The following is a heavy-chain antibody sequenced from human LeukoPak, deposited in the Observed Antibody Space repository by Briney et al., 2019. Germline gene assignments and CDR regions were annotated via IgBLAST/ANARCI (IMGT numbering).Heavy chain of an antibody. CDR1: GGTFSSYA. CDR3: GSNTLSSSGDYYYYYYMDV. V-gene: IGHV1-69*05. CDR2: IIPIFGTA. J-gene: IGHJ6*03. Sequence: ASVKVSCKASGGTFSSYAISWVRQAPGQGLEWMGGIIPIFGTANYAQKFQGRVTITTDESTSTAYMELSSLRSEDTAVYYCGSNTLSSSGDYYYYYYMDVWGKGTTVTVSS. D-gene: IGHD6-6*01.